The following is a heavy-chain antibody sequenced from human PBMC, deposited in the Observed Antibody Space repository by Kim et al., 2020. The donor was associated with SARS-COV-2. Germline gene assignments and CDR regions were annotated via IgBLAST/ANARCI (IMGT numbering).Heavy chain of an antibody. V-gene: IGHV3-7*01. D-gene: IGHD5-12*01. CDR3: ARAKEMATISTIPMGTHPGGMDV. CDR2: IKQDGSEK. CDR1: GFTFSSYW. J-gene: IGHJ6*02. Sequence: GGSLRLSCAASGFTFSSYWMSWVRQAPGKGLEWVANIKQDGSEKYYVDSVKGRFTISRDNAKNSLYLQMNSLRAEDTAVYYCARAKEMATISTIPMGTHPGGMDVWGQGTTVTVSS.